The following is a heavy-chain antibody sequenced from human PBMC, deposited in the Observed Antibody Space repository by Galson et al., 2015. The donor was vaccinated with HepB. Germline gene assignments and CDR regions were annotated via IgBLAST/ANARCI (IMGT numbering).Heavy chain of an antibody. Sequence: SVKVSCKASGYTFTGPYIHWLRQAPGQGLEWMGGIIPIFGTANYAQKFQGRVTITADESTSTAYMELSSLRSEDTAVYYCARGISRGSINDAFDIWGQGTMVTVSS. J-gene: IGHJ3*02. V-gene: IGHV1-69*13. CDR3: ARGISRGSINDAFDI. CDR2: IIPIFGTA. D-gene: IGHD1-26*01. CDR1: GYTFTGPY.